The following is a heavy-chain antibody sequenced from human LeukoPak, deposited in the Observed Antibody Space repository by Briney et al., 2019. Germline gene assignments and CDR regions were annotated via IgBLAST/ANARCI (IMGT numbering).Heavy chain of an antibody. Sequence: GGSLRLSCAASGFTFSSYGMHWVRQAPGKGLVWVSRINNYGTTTTYADSVKGRFTISRDNAKNTLYLQMSSLRAEDTAVYYCAKIPVSGLYSYFDNWGQGALVTVSS. J-gene: IGHJ4*02. CDR3: AKIPVSGLYSYFDN. CDR2: INNYGTTT. CDR1: GFTFSSYG. V-gene: IGHV3-74*01. D-gene: IGHD3-22*01.